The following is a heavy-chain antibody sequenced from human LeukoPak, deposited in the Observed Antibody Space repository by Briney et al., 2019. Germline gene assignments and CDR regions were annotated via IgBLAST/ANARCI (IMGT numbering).Heavy chain of an antibody. Sequence: SETLSLTCTVSGGSISSYYWSWIRQPPGKGLEWIGYIYYSGSTNYNPSLKSRVTISVDTSKNQFSLKLSSVTAADTAVYYCAKSYYYDSSGYYLDYWGQGTLVTVSS. CDR3: AKSYYYDSSGYYLDY. CDR2: IYYSGST. V-gene: IGHV4-59*12. D-gene: IGHD3-22*01. J-gene: IGHJ4*02. CDR1: GGSISSYY.